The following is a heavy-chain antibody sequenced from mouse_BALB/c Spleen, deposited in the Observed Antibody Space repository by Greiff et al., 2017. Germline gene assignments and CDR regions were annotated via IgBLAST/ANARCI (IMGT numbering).Heavy chain of an antibody. CDR1: GFNIKDYY. D-gene: IGHD2-4*01. CDR3: SRGGLDYDYDTGFAY. Sequence: DVHLVESGAELVRPGALVKLSCKASGFNIKDYYMHWVKQRPEQGLEWIGWIDPENGNTIYDPKFQGKASITADTSSNTAYLQLSSLTSEDTAVYYCSRGGLDYDYDTGFAYWGQGTLVTVSA. V-gene: IGHV14-1*02. J-gene: IGHJ3*01. CDR2: IDPENGNT.